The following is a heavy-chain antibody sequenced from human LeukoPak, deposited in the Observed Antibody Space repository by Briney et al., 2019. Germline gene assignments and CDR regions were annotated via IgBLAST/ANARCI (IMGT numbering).Heavy chain of an antibody. V-gene: IGHV1-69*13. J-gene: IGHJ6*02. Sequence: ASVKVSCKASGGTFSSYAISWVRQAPGQRLEWMGGIIPIFGTANYAQKFQGRVTITADESTSTAYMELSSLRSEDTAVYYCARDLVTMIPDYGMDVWGQGTTVTVSS. CDR1: GGTFSSYA. CDR2: IIPIFGTA. CDR3: ARDLVTMIPDYGMDV. D-gene: IGHD3-22*01.